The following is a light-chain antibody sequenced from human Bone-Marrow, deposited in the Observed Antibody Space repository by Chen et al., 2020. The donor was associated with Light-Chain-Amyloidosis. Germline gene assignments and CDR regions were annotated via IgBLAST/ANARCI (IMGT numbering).Light chain of an antibody. CDR3: QSADSSGTYEVI. J-gene: IGLJ2*01. CDR2: RDT. Sequence: SYELTQPPSVSVSPGQTARITCSGDDLPTKYAYWYQQKPGQAPVLVIHRDTERPSGISERFSGSSSGTTATLTSSRVQAEDEADYHCQSADSSGTYEVIFGGGTKLTVL. V-gene: IGLV3-25*03. CDR1: DLPTKY.